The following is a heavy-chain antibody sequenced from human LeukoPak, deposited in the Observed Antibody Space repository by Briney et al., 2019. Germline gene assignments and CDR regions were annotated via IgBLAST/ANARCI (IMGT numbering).Heavy chain of an antibody. D-gene: IGHD1-26*01. CDR1: GFTFSSYE. CDR3: AKDKLEWEPPYYYYYYMDV. CDR2: ISSSGSTI. J-gene: IGHJ6*03. V-gene: IGHV3-48*03. Sequence: GGSLRLSCAASGFTFSSYEMNWVRQAPGKGLEWVSYISSSGSTIYYADSVKGRFTISRDNAKNTLYLQMNSLRAEDTAVYYCAKDKLEWEPPYYYYYYMDVWGKGTTVTISS.